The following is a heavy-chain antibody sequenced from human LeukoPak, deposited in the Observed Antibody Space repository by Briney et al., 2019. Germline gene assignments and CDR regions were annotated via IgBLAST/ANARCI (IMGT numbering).Heavy chain of an antibody. Sequence: GGSLRLSCTASGFTFSTYTMNWVRQAPGKGLEWVSSISSSSSSYIYYADSVKGRFTISRDNAKNSLYLQMNSMRAEDTAVYYCARVENYCSSTSCYTAFDYWGQGTLVTVSS. CDR3: ARVENYCSSTSCYTAFDY. V-gene: IGHV3-21*01. J-gene: IGHJ4*02. D-gene: IGHD2-2*02. CDR2: ISSSSSSYI. CDR1: GFTFSTYT.